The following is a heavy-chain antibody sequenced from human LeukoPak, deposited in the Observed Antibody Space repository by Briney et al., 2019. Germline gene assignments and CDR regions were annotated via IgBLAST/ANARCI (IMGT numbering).Heavy chain of an antibody. J-gene: IGHJ4*02. CDR1: GGSISSYY. CDR2: FYSGGST. D-gene: IGHD5-12*01. CDR3: ARVYSGYDLPGSLANYYFDY. V-gene: IGHV4-4*07. Sequence: SETLSLTCTVSGGSISSYYWSWIRQPAGKGLEWIGRFYSGGSTDYNPSLKSRVAMSVDTSRNQFSLKLSSVTAADTAVYYCARVYSGYDLPGSLANYYFDYWGQGTLVTVSS.